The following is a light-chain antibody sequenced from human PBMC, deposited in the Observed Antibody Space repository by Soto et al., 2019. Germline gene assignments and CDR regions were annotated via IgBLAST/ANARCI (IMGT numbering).Light chain of an antibody. V-gene: IGKV3-11*01. Sequence: EIVLTQSPATLSLFPGERATLSCRASQSLISSLAWYQQKPGQAPRVLIYDTSTRATGIPARFSGSGSGTDFTLTISSLEPEDSAVYYCHPRSNWWTFGQGTRVEIK. J-gene: IGKJ1*01. CDR1: QSLISS. CDR3: HPRSNWWT. CDR2: DTS.